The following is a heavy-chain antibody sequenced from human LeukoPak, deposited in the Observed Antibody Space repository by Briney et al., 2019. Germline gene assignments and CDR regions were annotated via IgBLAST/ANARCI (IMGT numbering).Heavy chain of an antibody. CDR1: GFTFSPLG. CDR3: ARGRGLTLSYHYFDY. CDR2: ISSYSTTT. D-gene: IGHD3-10*01. V-gene: IGHV3-48*02. Sequence: PGRSLRLSCAASGFTFSPLGMNWVRQAPGRGLEWVAYISSYSTTTYYAESVKGRFTISRDNAKNSLYLQVSSLRDEDTAVYYCARGRGLTLSYHYFDYWGQGTLVTVSS. J-gene: IGHJ4*02.